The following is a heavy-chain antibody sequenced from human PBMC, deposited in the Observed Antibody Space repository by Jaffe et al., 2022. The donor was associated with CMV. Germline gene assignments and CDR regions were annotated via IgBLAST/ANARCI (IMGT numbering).Heavy chain of an antibody. CDR2: ISSSSSYI. Sequence: EVQLVESGGGLVKPGGSLRLSCAASGFTFSSYSMNWVRQAPGKGLEWVSSISSSSSYIYYADSVKGRFTISRDNAKNSLYLQMNSLRAEDTAVYYCARDLATVTTLYFDLWGRGTLVTVSS. CDR3: ARDLATVTTLYFDL. J-gene: IGHJ2*01. CDR1: GFTFSSYS. D-gene: IGHD4-4*01. V-gene: IGHV3-21*01.